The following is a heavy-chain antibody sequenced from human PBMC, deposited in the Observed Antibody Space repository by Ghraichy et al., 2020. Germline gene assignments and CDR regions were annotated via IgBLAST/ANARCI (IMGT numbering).Heavy chain of an antibody. CDR1: GYTFTSYA. V-gene: IGHV1-3*01. Sequence: ASVKVSCKASGYTFTSYAMHWVRQAPGQRLEWMGWINAGNGNTKYSQKFQGRVTITRDTSASTAYMELSSLRSEDTALYYCARDSGSSGWSFDYWGQGTLVTVSS. J-gene: IGHJ4*02. CDR2: INAGNGNT. CDR3: ARDSGSSGWSFDY. D-gene: IGHD6-19*01.